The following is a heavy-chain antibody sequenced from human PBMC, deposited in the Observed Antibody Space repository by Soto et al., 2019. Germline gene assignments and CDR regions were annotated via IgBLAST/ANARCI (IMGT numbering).Heavy chain of an antibody. D-gene: IGHD5-12*01. CDR2: ISGSGGST. Sequence: PGGSLILSCAASGFTFSSYAMSWVRQAPGKGLEWVSAISGSGGSTYYADSVKGRFTISRDNSKNTLYLQMNSLRAEDTAVYYCAKDKRRDGYNSAFDIWGPGTMVTVSS. CDR3: AKDKRRDGYNSAFDI. J-gene: IGHJ3*02. CDR1: GFTFSSYA. V-gene: IGHV3-23*01.